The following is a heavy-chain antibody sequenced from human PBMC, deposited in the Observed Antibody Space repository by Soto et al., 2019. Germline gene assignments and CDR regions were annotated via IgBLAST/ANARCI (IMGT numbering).Heavy chain of an antibody. CDR3: ARDHLDSSGLEI. D-gene: IGHD3-22*01. J-gene: IGHJ3*02. Sequence: QVQLVQSGAEVKKPGSSVKVSCKASGGTFSSYAISWVRQAPGQGLEWLGGIIPIFGTANYAQKFQGRVTITADETTSTAYMELSSLSSEETAEYYCARDHLDSSGLEIWGQGTMVTVSS. CDR1: GGTFSSYA. V-gene: IGHV1-69*12. CDR2: IIPIFGTA.